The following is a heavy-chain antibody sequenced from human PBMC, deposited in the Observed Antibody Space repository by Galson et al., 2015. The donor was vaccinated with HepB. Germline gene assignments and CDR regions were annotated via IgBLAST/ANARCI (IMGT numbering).Heavy chain of an antibody. CDR3: ARDKGVLWFGEPEGYYYGMDV. V-gene: IGHV3-21*01. Sequence: SLRLSCAASGFTFSSYSMNWVRQAPGKGLERVSSISSSSSYIYYADSVKGRFTISRDNAKNSLYLQMNSLRAEDTAVYYCARDKGVLWFGEPEGYYYGMDVWGQGTTVTVSS. CDR2: ISSSSSYI. D-gene: IGHD3-10*01. J-gene: IGHJ6*02. CDR1: GFTFSSYS.